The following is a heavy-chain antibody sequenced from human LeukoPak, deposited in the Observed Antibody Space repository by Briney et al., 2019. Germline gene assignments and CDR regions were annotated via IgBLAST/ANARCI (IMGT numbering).Heavy chain of an antibody. CDR1: GGSFSGYY. CDR3: ARPQGYCSSTSCSPDAFDI. J-gene: IGHJ3*02. CDR2: INHSGST. Sequence: SETLSLTCAVYGGSFSGYYWSWIRQPPGKGLEWIGEINHSGSTNYNPSLKSRVTISVDTSKNQFSLKLSSVTAADTAVYYCARPQGYCSSTSCSPDAFDIWGQGTMVTVSS. V-gene: IGHV4-34*01. D-gene: IGHD2-2*01.